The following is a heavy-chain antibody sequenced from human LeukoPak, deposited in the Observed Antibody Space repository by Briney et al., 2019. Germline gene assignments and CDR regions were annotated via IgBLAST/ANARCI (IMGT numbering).Heavy chain of an antibody. V-gene: IGHV3-23*01. CDR1: GFTVSTNY. J-gene: IGHJ4*02. Sequence: PGGSLRLSCAASGFTVSTNYMSWVRQAPGKGLEWVAGISDSGGSTKYADSVKGRFTIARDNRKNTLYLQMNSLRAEDTAVYFCAKRGVVIRVILVGFHKEAYYFESWGQGALVTVSS. CDR2: ISDSGGST. CDR3: AKRGVVIRVILVGFHKEAYYFES. D-gene: IGHD3/OR15-3a*01.